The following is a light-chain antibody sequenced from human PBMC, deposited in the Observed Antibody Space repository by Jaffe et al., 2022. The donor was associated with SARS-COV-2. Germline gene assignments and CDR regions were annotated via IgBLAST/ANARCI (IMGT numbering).Light chain of an antibody. CDR1: QSVSSNN. CDR2: GAS. Sequence: EIVLTQSPGTLSLSPGERATLSCRASQSVSSNNLAWYQLKSGQAPRLLIYGASSRATGIPDRFSGSGSGADFTLSISGLEPEDFAVYYCQQYDSSRWTFGQGTKVEIK. J-gene: IGKJ1*01. V-gene: IGKV3-20*01. CDR3: QQYDSSRWT.